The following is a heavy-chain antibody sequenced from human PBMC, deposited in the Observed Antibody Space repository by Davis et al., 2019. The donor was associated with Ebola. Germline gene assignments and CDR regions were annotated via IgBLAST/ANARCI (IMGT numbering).Heavy chain of an antibody. J-gene: IGHJ5*02. CDR3: TTGGCSSSSCYSWGWFDP. CDR1: GVTVSRDY. Sequence: GGSLRLSCADSGVTVSRDYMSWVRQAPGKGLEWVGRIKSKTDGGTTDYAAPVKGRFTISRDDSKNTLYLQMNSLKTEDTALYYCTTGGCSSSSCYSWGWFDPWGQGTLVTVSS. V-gene: IGHV3-15*01. D-gene: IGHD2-2*02. CDR2: IKSKTDGGTT.